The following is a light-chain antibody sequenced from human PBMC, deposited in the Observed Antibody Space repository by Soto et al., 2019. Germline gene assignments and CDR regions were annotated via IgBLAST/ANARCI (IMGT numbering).Light chain of an antibody. V-gene: IGLV2-14*01. CDR2: DVS. J-gene: IGLJ1*01. CDR3: SSYTSSSTPYV. CDR1: SSDVGGYNY. Sequence: QSVLTQPAYVSVSPGQSITISCTGTSSDVGGYNYVSWYQQHPGKAPKLMIYDVSNRPSGVSNRFSGSKSGNTAPLTISGLQAEDEADYYCSSYTSSSTPYVFGTGNQGHRP.